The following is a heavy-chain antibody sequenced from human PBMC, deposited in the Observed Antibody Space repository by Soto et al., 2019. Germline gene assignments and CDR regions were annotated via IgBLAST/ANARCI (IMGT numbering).Heavy chain of an antibody. CDR3: ARVASSGWYWFDP. Sequence: NPSETLSLTCAVSGGSISSYYWSWIRQPPGKGLEWIGYIYYSGSTNYNPSLKSRVTISVDTSKNQFSLKLSSVTAADTAVYYCARVASSGWYWFDPWGQGTLVTVSS. D-gene: IGHD6-19*01. J-gene: IGHJ5*02. V-gene: IGHV4-59*01. CDR1: GGSISSYY. CDR2: IYYSGST.